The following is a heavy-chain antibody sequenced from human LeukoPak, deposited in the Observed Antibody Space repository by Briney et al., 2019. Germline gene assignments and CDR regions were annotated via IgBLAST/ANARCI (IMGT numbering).Heavy chain of an antibody. D-gene: IGHD4-17*01. Sequence: SQTLSLTCAISGDSVSSNSAAWNWIRQPTSRGLEWLGRTYYRSKWYNDYAVSVRSRITINPDTSKNQFSLQLNSVTPEDTAVYYCARQASVTNYYFDYWGQGTLVTVSS. J-gene: IGHJ4*02. CDR2: TYYRSKWYN. CDR1: GDSVSSNSAA. CDR3: ARQASVTNYYFDY. V-gene: IGHV6-1*01.